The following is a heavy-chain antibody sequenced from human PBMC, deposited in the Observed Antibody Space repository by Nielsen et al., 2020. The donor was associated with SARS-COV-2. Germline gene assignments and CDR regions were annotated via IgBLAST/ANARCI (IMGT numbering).Heavy chain of an antibody. CDR1: GFTFSSYG. Sequence: GGSLRLSCAASGFTFSSYGMHWVRQAPGKGLEWVAVISYDGSNKYYADSVKGRFTISRDNSKNTLYLQMNSLRAEDTAVYYCAKDVGRWLQGAFDIWGQGTMVTVSS. CDR3: AKDVGRWLQGAFDI. D-gene: IGHD5-24*01. J-gene: IGHJ3*02. V-gene: IGHV3-30*18. CDR2: ISYDGSNK.